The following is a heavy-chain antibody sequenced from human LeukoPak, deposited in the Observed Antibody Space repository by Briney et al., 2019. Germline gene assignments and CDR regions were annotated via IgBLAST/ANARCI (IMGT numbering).Heavy chain of an antibody. V-gene: IGHV3-20*04. CDR2: IGESGSNT. CDR1: GFTFRTHA. D-gene: IGHD6-19*01. Sequence: GGSLRLSCAASGFTFRTHAMNWVRRAPGKGLEWVSGIGESGSNTYYADSVKGRFTISRDNAKNSLYLQMNSLRAEDTALYYCARVSDISVAAYFDYWGQGTLVTVSS. CDR3: ARVSDISVAAYFDY. J-gene: IGHJ4*02.